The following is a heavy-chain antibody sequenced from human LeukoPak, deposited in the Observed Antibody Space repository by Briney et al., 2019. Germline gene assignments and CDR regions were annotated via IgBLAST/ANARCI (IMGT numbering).Heavy chain of an antibody. Sequence: PGGSLRLSCAASGFTFTSYAMSWVRQAPGKGLEWVSAISGSGGDTYYADSVKGRFTISRDNSKNTLYLQMNSLRAKDTAVYYCAKSLIGSGYGWAPFDYWGQGNLVTVSS. CDR3: AKSLIGSGYGWAPFDY. V-gene: IGHV3-23*01. J-gene: IGHJ4*02. D-gene: IGHD5-12*01. CDR1: GFTFTSYA. CDR2: ISGSGGDT.